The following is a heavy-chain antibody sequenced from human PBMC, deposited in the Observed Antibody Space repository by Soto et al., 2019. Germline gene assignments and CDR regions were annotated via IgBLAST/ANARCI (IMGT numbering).Heavy chain of an antibody. J-gene: IGHJ5*02. V-gene: IGHV1-3*01. CDR2: INAGNGNT. Sequence: ASVKVSCKASGYTFTSYAMHWVRQAPGQRLEWMGWINAGNGNTKYSQKFQGRVTITRDTSASTAYMELSSLRSEDTAVYYCARGSDDFWSGYLSFYNWFDPWGQGTLVTVSS. D-gene: IGHD3-3*01. CDR3: ARGSDDFWSGYLSFYNWFDP. CDR1: GYTFTSYA.